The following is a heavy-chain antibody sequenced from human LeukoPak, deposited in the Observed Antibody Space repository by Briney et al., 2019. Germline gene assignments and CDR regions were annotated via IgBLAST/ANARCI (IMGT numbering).Heavy chain of an antibody. CDR3: ARAADGYNLDY. D-gene: IGHD5-24*01. CDR2: IYTSGST. V-gene: IGHV4-61*02. Sequence: SETLSLTCTVSGGSISSSTYYWGWIRQPAGKGLEWIGRIYTSGSTNYNPSLKSRVTMSVDTSKNQFSLKLSSVTAADTAVYYCARAADGYNLDYWGQGTLVTVSS. J-gene: IGHJ4*02. CDR1: GGSISSSTYY.